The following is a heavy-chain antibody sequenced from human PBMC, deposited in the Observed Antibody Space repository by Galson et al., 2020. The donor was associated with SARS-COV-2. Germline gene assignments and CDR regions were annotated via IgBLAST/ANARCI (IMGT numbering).Heavy chain of an antibody. D-gene: IGHD3-22*01. CDR2: ISTTETT. CDR3: ARDLQYDYDSGDYDAFDI. Sequence: PGGSLRLSCAASGFSFINYEMNWVRQAPGKGLEWVSYISTTETTYYADSVKGRFIISRDNDRNSLYLEMNSLRVEDTAVYYCARDLQYDYDSGDYDAFDIWGQGTTVTVSS. J-gene: IGHJ3*02. V-gene: IGHV3-48*03. CDR1: GFSFINYE.